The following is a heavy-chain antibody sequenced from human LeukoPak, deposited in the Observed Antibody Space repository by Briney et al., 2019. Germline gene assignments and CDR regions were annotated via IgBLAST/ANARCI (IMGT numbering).Heavy chain of an antibody. V-gene: IGHV3-53*01. CDR2: IYSGESA. J-gene: IGHJ4*02. CDR3: AKDGARTGVRYFDY. Sequence: GGSLRLSCAASGFSVSSNYMSWVRQAPGKGLEWVSVIYSGESAYYADSVKGRFTISRDNSKNTLYLQMNSLRAEDTAVYYCAKDGARTGVRYFDYWGQGTLVTVSS. CDR1: GFSVSSNY. D-gene: IGHD7-27*01.